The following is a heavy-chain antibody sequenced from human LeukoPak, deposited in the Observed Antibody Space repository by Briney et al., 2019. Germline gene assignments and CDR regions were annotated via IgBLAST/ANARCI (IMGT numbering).Heavy chain of an antibody. CDR1: GGSISSYY. Sequence: PSETLSLTCTVSGGSISSYYWSWIRQPPGKGLEWIGYIYYSGSTDYNPSLKSRVTISVDTSKNQFSLKLSSVTAADTAVYYCARVVYSYGSSFDYWGQVTLVTVSS. CDR3: ARVVYSYGSSFDY. D-gene: IGHD5-18*01. V-gene: IGHV4-59*01. CDR2: IYYSGST. J-gene: IGHJ4*02.